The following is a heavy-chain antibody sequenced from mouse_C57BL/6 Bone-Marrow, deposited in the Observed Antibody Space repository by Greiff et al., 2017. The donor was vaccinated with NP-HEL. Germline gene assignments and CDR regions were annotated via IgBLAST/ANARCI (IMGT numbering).Heavy chain of an antibody. Sequence: VQLQQSGPELVKPGASVKISCKASGYAFSSSWMNWVKQRPGKGLEWIGRIYPGDGDTDYNGKFKGKATLTANKSSSTAYMQLSSLTSEDSAVYFCARWDGYSDYWGQGTTLTVSS. CDR2: IYPGDGDT. CDR1: GYAFSSSW. D-gene: IGHD2-3*01. V-gene: IGHV1-82*01. CDR3: ARWDGYSDY. J-gene: IGHJ2*01.